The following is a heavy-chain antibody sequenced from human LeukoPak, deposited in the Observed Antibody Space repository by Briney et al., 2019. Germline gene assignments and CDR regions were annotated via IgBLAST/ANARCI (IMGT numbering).Heavy chain of an antibody. CDR1: GFSLSTSGVG. CDR3: AHRPPYYDFWSGYQLSNSFDY. D-gene: IGHD3-3*01. CDR2: IYWNDDK. Sequence: KGSGPTLVKPTQTLTLTCTFSGFSLSTSGVGVGWIRQPPGKALEWLALIYWNDDKRYSPSLKSRLTITKDTSKNQVVLTMTNMDPVDTATYYCAHRPPYYDFWSGYQLSNSFDYWGQGTLVTVSS. V-gene: IGHV2-5*01. J-gene: IGHJ4*02.